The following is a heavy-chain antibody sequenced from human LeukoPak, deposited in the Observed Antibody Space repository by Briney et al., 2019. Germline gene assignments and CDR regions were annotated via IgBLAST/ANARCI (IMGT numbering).Heavy chain of an antibody. J-gene: IGHJ6*03. CDR1: GFTFSYYD. D-gene: IGHD2-2*01. Sequence: AGGSLRLSCGASGFTFSYYDVSWVRQAPGKGLEWVASITLSGGSTFYADSVKGRFTISRDNSKNTLYLQMNSLGAEDAAVYYCAKRGNPAVGHHYLDVWGKGTTVSVSS. CDR2: ITLSGGST. V-gene: IGHV3-23*01. CDR3: AKRGNPAVGHHYLDV.